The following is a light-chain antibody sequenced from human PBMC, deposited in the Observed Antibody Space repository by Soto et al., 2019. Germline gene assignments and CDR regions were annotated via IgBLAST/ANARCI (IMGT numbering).Light chain of an antibody. CDR1: SSDVGGYNF. CDR3: SSYTGAFAYV. V-gene: IGLV2-14*01. J-gene: IGLJ1*01. Sequence: QSALTQPASVSGSPGQSITISCTGTSSDVGGYNFVSWYQQFPGKAPKLMIYEVSNRPSGVSNRFSGSKSGNTASLTISGLQAEDEADYYCSSYTGAFAYVFGTGTKVTV. CDR2: EVS.